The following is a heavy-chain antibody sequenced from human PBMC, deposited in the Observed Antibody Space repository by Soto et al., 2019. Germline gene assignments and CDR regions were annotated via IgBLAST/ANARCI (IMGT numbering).Heavy chain of an antibody. CDR3: VSGIEGSQSLPRLFDH. CDR2: IAADEATK. Sequence: QVQLVESGGGVVHPGTSLRLSCVVSGISITINTMHWVRQAPGKGLEWVAVIAADEATKYYADAVKGRSTISRYTSKNTVFLQMDGLRHVDTAAYYCVSGIEGSQSLPRLFDHWGQGTLVSVSS. J-gene: IGHJ4*02. D-gene: IGHD1-20*01. CDR1: GISITINT. V-gene: IGHV3-30-3*01.